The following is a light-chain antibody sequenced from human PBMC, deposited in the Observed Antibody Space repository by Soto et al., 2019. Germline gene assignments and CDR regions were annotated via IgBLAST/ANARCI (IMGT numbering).Light chain of an antibody. CDR3: EQYGSSPPT. J-gene: IGKJ4*01. CDR1: QSVYKNF. CDR2: GAS. Sequence: EIVLTQSPGTLSLSPGKRATLSCRASQSVYKNFLAWYQQKPGQAPRLLINGASNRATGIPDRFSGSGSGTGFSLAIDRLEPEDVAVYFCEQYGSSPPTVGGGTKVAIK. V-gene: IGKV3-20*01.